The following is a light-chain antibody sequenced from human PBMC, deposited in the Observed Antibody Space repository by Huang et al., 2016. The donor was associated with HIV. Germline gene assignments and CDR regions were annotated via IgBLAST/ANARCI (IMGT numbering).Light chain of an antibody. V-gene: IGKV1-27*01. J-gene: IGKJ4*01. CDR3: QVYNSGLPLT. CDR1: QGIANY. Sequence: DIQMTQSPSSLSASVGERVNITCRASQGIANYLAWYQQKPGKVPNLLVYGASSLQSGVPLRFSGSGSGTLFTLSSNGLQPEDVATYYCQVYNSGLPLTFGGGTKVEIK. CDR2: GAS.